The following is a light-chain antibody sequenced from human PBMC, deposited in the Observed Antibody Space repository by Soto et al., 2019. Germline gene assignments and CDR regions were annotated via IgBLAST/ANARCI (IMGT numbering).Light chain of an antibody. V-gene: IGKV3D-20*02. CDR2: AAS. CDR1: QAVDSND. CDR3: QQRSNWLEIT. Sequence: EILSTQSPGTLAFSPGGRGTHSCRSSQAVDSNDLAWYQQKPGQAPRLLIYAASRRATGIPDRFSGSGSGTDFTLTISSLEPEDFAVYYCQQRSNWLEITFGQGTRLEIK. J-gene: IGKJ5*01.